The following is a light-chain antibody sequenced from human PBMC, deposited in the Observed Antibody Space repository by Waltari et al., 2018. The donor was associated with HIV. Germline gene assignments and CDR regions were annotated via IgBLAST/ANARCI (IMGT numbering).Light chain of an antibody. J-gene: IGKJ3*01. Sequence: DIQMTQSPSSLSASVGDRVTISCRTSQSISTSLNWYQQKRGKAPELLIHTASTLQTGVPSRFSGSGSGTDFTLTISSLQVEDFATYYCQHSYSYPLTFGPGTKVDIK. CDR1: QSISTS. CDR3: QHSYSYPLT. V-gene: IGKV1-39*01. CDR2: TAS.